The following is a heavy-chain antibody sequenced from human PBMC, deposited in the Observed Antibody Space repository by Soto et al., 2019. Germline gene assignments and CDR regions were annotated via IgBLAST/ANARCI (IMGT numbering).Heavy chain of an antibody. J-gene: IGHJ4*02. CDR1: GIKFDYYA. D-gene: IGHD6-13*01. Sequence: PGGSLRLSCISSGIKFDYYAMNWVRQAPGKGLEWVAGIAKSGGSAHYAGSVKGRFTISRDNSKNTLFLEMNSLRVEDTALYYCVRDIMRASAAASLDYWGQGTQVTVSS. CDR3: VRDIMRASAAASLDY. V-gene: IGHV3-23*01. CDR2: IAKSGGSA.